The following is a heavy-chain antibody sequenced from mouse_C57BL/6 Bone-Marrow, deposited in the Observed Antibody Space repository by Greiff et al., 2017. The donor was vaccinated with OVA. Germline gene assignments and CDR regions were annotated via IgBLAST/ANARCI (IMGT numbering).Heavy chain of an antibody. CDR2: IDPSDSYT. CDR3: ARAVFAY. CDR1: GYTFTSYW. Sequence: QVHVKQPGAELVKPGASVKLSCKASGYTFTSYWMQWVKQRPGQGLEWIGEIDPSDSYTNYNQKFKGKATVTVDTSSSTAYMQLSSLTSEDAAVYYCARAVFAYWGRGTLVTVSA. V-gene: IGHV1-50*01. J-gene: IGHJ3*01.